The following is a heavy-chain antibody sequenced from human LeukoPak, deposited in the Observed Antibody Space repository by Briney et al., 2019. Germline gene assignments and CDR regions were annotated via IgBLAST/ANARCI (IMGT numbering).Heavy chain of an antibody. J-gene: IGHJ6*02. V-gene: IGHV3-64*02. D-gene: IGHD3-10*01. Sequence: PGGSLRLSCAASGFTFSSYAMHWVRQAPGKGLEYVSAISSNGGSTYYADSVKGRFTISRDNSKNTLYLQMGSLRAEDMAVYYCAVRASMVRGVITMDVWGQGTTVTVSS. CDR2: ISSNGGST. CDR1: GFTFSSYA. CDR3: AVRASMVRGVITMDV.